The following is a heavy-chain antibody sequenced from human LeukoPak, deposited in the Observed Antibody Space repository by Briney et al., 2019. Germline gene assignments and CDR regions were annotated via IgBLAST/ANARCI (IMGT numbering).Heavy chain of an antibody. CDR3: ARLAAAVTH. J-gene: IGHJ4*02. V-gene: IGHV4-59*01. Sequence: LSETLSLTCTVSGGSISSYYWSWIRQPPGKGLEWIGYIYYSGSTNYNPSLKSRVTISVDTSKNQFSLKLSSVTAADTAVYYCARLAAAVTHWGQGTLVTVSS. D-gene: IGHD6-13*01. CDR2: IYYSGST. CDR1: GGSISSYY.